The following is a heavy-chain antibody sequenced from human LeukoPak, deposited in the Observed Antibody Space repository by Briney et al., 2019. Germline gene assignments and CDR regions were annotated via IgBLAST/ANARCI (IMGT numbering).Heavy chain of an antibody. D-gene: IGHD1-26*01. CDR3: ARAEWELDDAFDI. CDR1: GGSISSGSYS. Sequence: PSETLSLICTVSGGSISSGSYSWNWIRQPAGKGLEWIGRIYTSGSTNYNPSLKSRLTISVDTSKNQFSLKLSSVTAADTAVYYCARAEWELDDAFDIWGQGTMVTVSS. J-gene: IGHJ3*02. V-gene: IGHV4-61*02. CDR2: IYTSGST.